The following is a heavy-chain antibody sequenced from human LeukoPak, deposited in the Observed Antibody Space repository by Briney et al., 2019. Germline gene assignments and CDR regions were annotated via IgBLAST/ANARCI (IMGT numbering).Heavy chain of an antibody. Sequence: PGVYLRLSCAASGFTFSSYWMSWVRQAPGKGLEWVANIKQEGSEKYYVDSVKGRFTISRDNAKNSLYLQMNSLRAEDTAVYYCVRGEPSIAVAAVDYWGQGTLVTVSS. CDR1: GFTFSSYW. CDR3: VRGEPSIAVAAVDY. D-gene: IGHD6-19*01. CDR2: IKQEGSEK. V-gene: IGHV3-7*04. J-gene: IGHJ4*02.